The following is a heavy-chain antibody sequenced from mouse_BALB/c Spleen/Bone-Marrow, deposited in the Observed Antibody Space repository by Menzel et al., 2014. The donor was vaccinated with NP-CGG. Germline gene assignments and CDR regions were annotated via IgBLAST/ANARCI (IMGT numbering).Heavy chain of an antibody. CDR2: ISGGGSYT. CDR3: ARHAYYDQTEVSFVY. Sequence: VQLKESGGGLVKSGGSLKLSCAASGFTFSNYGMSWVRQNPEKRLEWVGTISGGGSYTFYSDSVKGRFTISRDNAKNNLYVQLSSLRSEDTAVYYCARHAYYDQTEVSFVYWGQGTLVTVSA. CDR1: GFTFSNYG. D-gene: IGHD2-4*01. J-gene: IGHJ3*01. V-gene: IGHV5-9-2*01.